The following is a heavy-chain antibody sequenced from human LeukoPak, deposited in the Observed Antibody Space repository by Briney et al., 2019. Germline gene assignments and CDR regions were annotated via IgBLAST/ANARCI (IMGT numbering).Heavy chain of an antibody. Sequence: SETLSLTCSVSGGSTSRSDHYWSWIRQPPGKGLEWIGNIYYNGITYYNPSLKSRVTMSVDTSQNQFSLKLSSVTATDTAVYYCARTLPSGQSDHWGQGTPVTVSS. CDR2: IYYNGIT. CDR1: GGSTSRSDHY. V-gene: IGHV4-30-4*01. D-gene: IGHD5-12*01. J-gene: IGHJ4*02. CDR3: ARTLPSGQSDH.